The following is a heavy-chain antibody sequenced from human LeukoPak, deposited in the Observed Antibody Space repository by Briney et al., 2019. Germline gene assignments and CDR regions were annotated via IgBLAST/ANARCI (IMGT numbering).Heavy chain of an antibody. D-gene: IGHD6-13*01. CDR2: IWYDGSNK. Sequence: PGGSLRLSCAASGFTFSSYGMHWVRQAPGKGLEWVAVIWYDGSNKYYADSVKGRFTISRDNSKNTLYLQMNSLRAEDTAVYYCARFLAAGTGNYWGQGTLVTVSS. V-gene: IGHV3-33*01. J-gene: IGHJ4*02. CDR1: GFTFSSYG. CDR3: ARFLAAGTGNY.